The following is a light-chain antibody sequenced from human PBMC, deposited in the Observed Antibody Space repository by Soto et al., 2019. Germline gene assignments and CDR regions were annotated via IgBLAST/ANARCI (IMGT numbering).Light chain of an antibody. CDR2: DAS. Sequence: DIQVTQSPSTLSASVGDRVTLTCGASQSIGTWLAWYQQKPGKAPKLLIFDASTLESGVPSRCSGYGYGTDFTLTIPSLQPEHCATYSCQQYSDSSGAFGQGTKVDIK. CDR1: QSIGTW. J-gene: IGKJ1*01. CDR3: QQYSDSSGA. V-gene: IGKV1-5*01.